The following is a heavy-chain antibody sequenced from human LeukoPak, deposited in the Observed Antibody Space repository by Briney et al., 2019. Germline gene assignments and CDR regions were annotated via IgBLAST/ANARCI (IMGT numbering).Heavy chain of an antibody. Sequence: SETLSLTCTVSGGSISTYYWSWIRQPPGKGLEWIAYIDYRGSTTYNPSLRSRVTISVDTSRNQFSLKLYSVTAADTAVYYCARSRSGYSYDHAAFEIWGQGTMVSVSS. CDR2: IDYRGST. J-gene: IGHJ3*02. CDR3: ARSRSGYSYDHAAFEI. V-gene: IGHV4-59*01. D-gene: IGHD5-18*01. CDR1: GGSISTYY.